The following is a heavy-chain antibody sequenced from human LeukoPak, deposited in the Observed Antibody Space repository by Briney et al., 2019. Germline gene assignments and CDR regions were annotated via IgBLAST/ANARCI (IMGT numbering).Heavy chain of an antibody. J-gene: IGHJ3*02. V-gene: IGHV4-34*09. CDR1: GGSFSGFY. D-gene: IGHD3-22*01. Sequence: PSETLSLTCAAYGGSFSGFYWSWIRQHPGKGLEWIGHTYHSGDADYNPSLRSRVTISVDTSKNQFSLKLTTVTGADTAIYYCARDSSGTEASSEAFDIWGRGTMVTVSA. CDR2: TYHSGDA. CDR3: ARDSSGTEASSEAFDI.